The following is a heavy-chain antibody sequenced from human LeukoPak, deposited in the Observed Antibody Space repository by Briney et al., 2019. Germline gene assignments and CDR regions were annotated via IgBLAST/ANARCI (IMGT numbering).Heavy chain of an antibody. CDR2: IGSAGDT. J-gene: IGHJ3*02. CDR3: ARDRRDGYRGAFDI. Sequence: GGSLRLSCAASGFTFSSYDMHWVRHAPGKGLEWVSAIGSAGDTYYPGSVKGRFTISRENAKNTLYLQMSSLRAGDTAVYYCARDRRDGYRGAFDIWGQGTMVTVSS. CDR1: GFTFSSYD. V-gene: IGHV3-13*01. D-gene: IGHD5-24*01.